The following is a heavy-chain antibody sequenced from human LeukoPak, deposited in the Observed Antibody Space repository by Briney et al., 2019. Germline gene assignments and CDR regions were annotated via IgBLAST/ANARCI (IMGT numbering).Heavy chain of an antibody. CDR3: ARWARYCSSGSCYSCFDP. J-gene: IGHJ5*02. D-gene: IGHD2-15*01. CDR1: VFTFSSYW. Sequence: GGSLRLSCAASVFTFSSYWMSWVRQAPGRGLEWVANMKLDGSEEYYVDSVKGRFTISSDNAKNSLYLQMNSLRVDDTAVYYCARWARYCSSGSCYSCFDPWGQGTLVTVSS. V-gene: IGHV3-7*01. CDR2: MKLDGSEE.